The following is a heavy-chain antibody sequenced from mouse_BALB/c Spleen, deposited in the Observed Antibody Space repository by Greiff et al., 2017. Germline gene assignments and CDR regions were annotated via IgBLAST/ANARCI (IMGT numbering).Heavy chain of an antibody. CDR3: TRTHYYYGSPYWYFDV. CDR1: GFTFSNYW. D-gene: IGHD1-1*01. V-gene: IGHV6-6*02. CDR2: IRLKSNNYAT. J-gene: IGHJ1*01. Sequence: EVKLVESGGGLVQPGGSMKLSCVASGFTFSNYWMNWVRQSPEKGLEWVAEIRLKSNNYATHYAESVKGRFTISRDDSKSSVYLQMNNLRAEDTGIYYCTRTHYYYGSPYWYFDVWGAGTTVTVSS.